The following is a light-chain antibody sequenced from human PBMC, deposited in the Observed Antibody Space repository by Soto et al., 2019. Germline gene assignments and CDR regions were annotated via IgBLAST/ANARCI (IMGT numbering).Light chain of an antibody. V-gene: IGLV2-14*01. CDR3: SSYTSSSTEV. CDR1: SSGVGGYNY. J-gene: IGLJ1*01. CDR2: DVS. Sequence: QSVLTQPASVSPSPGQSITISCTGTSSGVGGYNYVSWYQQHPGKAPKLMIYDVSNRPSGVSNRFSGSKSGNTASLTISGLQAEDEADYYCSSYTSSSTEVFGTGTKVTVL.